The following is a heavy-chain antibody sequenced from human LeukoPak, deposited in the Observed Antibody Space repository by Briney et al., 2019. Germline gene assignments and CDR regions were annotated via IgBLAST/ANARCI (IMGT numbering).Heavy chain of an antibody. CDR1: GFTFSSQT. J-gene: IGHJ4*02. V-gene: IGHV3-23*01. CDR2: ISGSGGST. Sequence: GGSLRLSCAASGFTFSSQTMSWVRQAPGKGLEWVSAISGSGGSTYYADPVKGRFTISRDNSKNTLYLQMNSLRAEDTAVYYCARDTSQLDYWGQGTLVTVSS. CDR3: ARDTSQLDY.